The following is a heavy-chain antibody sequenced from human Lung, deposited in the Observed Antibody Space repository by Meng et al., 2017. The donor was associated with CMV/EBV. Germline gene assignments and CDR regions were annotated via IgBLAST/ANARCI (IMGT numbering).Heavy chain of an antibody. Sequence: SVKVSXKASGGAFSSLTIGWVRQAPGQGLEWMGRIVPMLHITDYAQKFQGRVTFSTDESTNTAYMELSSLRSEDTAVYYCARVLPGYSSSWYWFDPWGQGTQVTVSS. J-gene: IGHJ5*02. CDR1: GGAFSSLT. V-gene: IGHV1-69*16. CDR3: ARVLPGYSSSWYWFDP. CDR2: IVPMLHIT. D-gene: IGHD6-13*01.